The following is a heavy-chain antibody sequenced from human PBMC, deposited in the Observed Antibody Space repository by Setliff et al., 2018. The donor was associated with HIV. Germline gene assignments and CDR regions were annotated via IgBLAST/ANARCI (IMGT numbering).Heavy chain of an antibody. Sequence: KSGPTLVNPTQTLTLTCTFSGFSLSTNGVGVGWIRQPPGKALEWLALIYWDADKRYSPSLKNRLTITKDTSKNQVLLTMTNMDPLDTATYYCAHNHLAVAGSHYFDYWGQGTQVTVSS. J-gene: IGHJ4*02. CDR2: IYWDADK. CDR1: GFSLSTNGVG. CDR3: AHNHLAVAGSHYFDY. D-gene: IGHD6-19*01. V-gene: IGHV2-5*02.